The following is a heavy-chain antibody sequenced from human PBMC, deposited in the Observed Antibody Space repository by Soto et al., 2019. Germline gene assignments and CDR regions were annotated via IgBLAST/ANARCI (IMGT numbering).Heavy chain of an antibody. V-gene: IGHV4-61*01. CDR1: GSSVYSDNYY. CDR3: ARDIRGFSRALDY. J-gene: IGHJ4*02. Sequence: SETLSLTCNVSGSSVYSDNYYWTWVRHPPGKRLEWIPNIHNRGTTNYNPSLQYPVSISIDTSKNQYSLQLTSVTAADAALYYCARDIRGFSRALDYWGRGTPVTVSS. D-gene: IGHD5-18*01. CDR2: IHNRGTT.